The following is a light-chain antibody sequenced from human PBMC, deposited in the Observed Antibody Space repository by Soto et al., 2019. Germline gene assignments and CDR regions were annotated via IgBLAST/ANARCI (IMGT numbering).Light chain of an antibody. CDR1: QSVSSNY. CDR2: GAS. J-gene: IGKJ3*01. V-gene: IGKV3-20*01. Sequence: EIVLTQSPGTLSVSPGERVTLSCRASQSVSSNYLAWYQQRPGQAPRLLIFGASYRATGIPDRFSGSGSGTDFALTISRLEPEDFAVYYCQHYSTSPPEFTFGPGTNVDSK. CDR3: QHYSTSPPEFT.